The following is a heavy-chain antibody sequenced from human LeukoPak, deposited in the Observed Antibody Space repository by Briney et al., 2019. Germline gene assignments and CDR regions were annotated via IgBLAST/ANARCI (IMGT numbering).Heavy chain of an antibody. CDR3: ARLGITIFGVVTAKYYFDY. CDR2: IYYSGST. D-gene: IGHD3-3*01. J-gene: IGHJ4*02. CDR1: GGSISRYY. V-gene: IGHV4-59*08. Sequence: PSETLSLTCIVSGGSISRYYWSWIRQPPGKGLEWSGYIYYSGSTNYNPSLKCRVTISVDTSKKQFSLKLSSVTAADTAVYYCARLGITIFGVVTAKYYFDYWGQGTLVTVSS.